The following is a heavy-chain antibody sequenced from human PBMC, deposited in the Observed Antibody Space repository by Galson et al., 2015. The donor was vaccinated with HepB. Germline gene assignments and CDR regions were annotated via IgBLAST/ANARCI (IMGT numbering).Heavy chain of an antibody. CDR3: ARWYSGYDYRGFYFDY. CDR1: GFSLSTSGVG. D-gene: IGHD5-12*01. CDR2: IYWDDDK. V-gene: IGHV2-5*02. J-gene: IGHJ4*02. Sequence: PALVKPTQTLTLTCTFSGFSLSTSGVGVGWIRQPPGKALEWLALIYWDDDKRYSPSLKSRLTITKDTSKNQVVLTMTNMDPVDTATYYCARWYSGYDYRGFYFDYWGQGTLVTVSS.